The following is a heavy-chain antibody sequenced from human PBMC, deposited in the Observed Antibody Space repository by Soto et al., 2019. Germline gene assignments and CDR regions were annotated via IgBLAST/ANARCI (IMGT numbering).Heavy chain of an antibody. Sequence: GESLKLSCKGSGYRFTSYWLSWVRQMPGKGLEWMGIIYPGDSDTRYSPSFQGQVTISADKSISTAYLQMNSLRAEDTAVYYCAKDLASGSYYPDYWGQGTLVTVSS. V-gene: IGHV5-51*01. CDR1: GYRFTSYW. CDR2: IYPGDSDT. J-gene: IGHJ4*02. D-gene: IGHD3-10*01. CDR3: AKDLASGSYYPDY.